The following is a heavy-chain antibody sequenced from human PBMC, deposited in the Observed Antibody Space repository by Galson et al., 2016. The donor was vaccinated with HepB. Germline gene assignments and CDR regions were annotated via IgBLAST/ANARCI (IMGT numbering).Heavy chain of an antibody. CDR2: VSGSGGDT. V-gene: IGHV3-23*01. Sequence: SLRLSCAASGFTFSSYAMNWVRQAPGKGLEWVSAVSGSGGDTYYADSVKGRFTISRDNSKNTVYLQMNSLRAEDTAVYYCAKPPRPLWSFDHWGQGALVTVSS. D-gene: IGHD3-10*01. CDR1: GFTFSSYA. J-gene: IGHJ4*02. CDR3: AKPPRPLWSFDH.